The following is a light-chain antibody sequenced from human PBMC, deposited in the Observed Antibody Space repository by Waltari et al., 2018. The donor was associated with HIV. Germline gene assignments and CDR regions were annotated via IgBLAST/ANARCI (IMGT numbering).Light chain of an antibody. V-gene: IGLV1-47*01. CDR2: RNN. CDR3: VTWADRSSGPVV. CDR1: SSKIGNNY. Sequence: QSVLTQPPSASGTPGQRIPISCSVSSSKIGNNYVHWYQHLPGTAPKLLIYRNNQRASGVPDRFSGSKSGTSASLAISGLRSEDEADYYCVTWADRSSGPVVFGGGTKVTVL. J-gene: IGLJ2*01.